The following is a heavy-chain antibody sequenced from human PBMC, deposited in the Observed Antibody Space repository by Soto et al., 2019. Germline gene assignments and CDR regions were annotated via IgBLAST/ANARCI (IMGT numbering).Heavy chain of an antibody. CDR1: GFTFANCA. V-gene: IGHV3-23*01. CDR3: AKANLWVPGAPKVHFEY. J-gene: IGHJ4*02. D-gene: IGHD2-2*01. CDR2: ISGSGSST. Sequence: GGSLRLSCAASGFTFANCAMSWVRQAPGKGLEWVSAISGSGSSTNYADSVKGRFTISRDNSKNTLYLQMNSLRAEDKGVYYCAKANLWVPGAPKVHFEYWGQGTLVTVSS.